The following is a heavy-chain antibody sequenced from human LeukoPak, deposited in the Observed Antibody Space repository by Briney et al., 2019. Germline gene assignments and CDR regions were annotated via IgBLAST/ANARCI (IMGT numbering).Heavy chain of an antibody. CDR2: INTNTGNP. V-gene: IGHV7-4-1*02. D-gene: IGHD3-10*01. J-gene: IGHJ4*02. CDR3: ARTLYYYGSGSYQPPYY. CDR1: GYTFTSYA. Sequence: ASVTVSCKASGYTFTSYAMNWVRQAPGQGLEWMGWINTNTGNPTYAQGFTGRFVFSLDTSVSTAYLQISSLKAEDTAVYYCARTLYYYGSGSYQPPYYWGQGTLVTVSS.